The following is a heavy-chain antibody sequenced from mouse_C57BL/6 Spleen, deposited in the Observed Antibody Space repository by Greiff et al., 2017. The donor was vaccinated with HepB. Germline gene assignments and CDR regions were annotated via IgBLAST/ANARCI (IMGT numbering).Heavy chain of an antibody. CDR3: ARGGYERSYYARDY. D-gene: IGHD2-10*02. Sequence: QVQLQQPGAELVRPGSSVKLSCKASGYTFTSYWMHWVKQRPIQGLEWIGNIDPSDSETHYNQKFKDKATLTVDKSSSTAYMQLSSLTSEDSAVYYCARGGYERSYYARDYWGQGTSVTVSS. CDR2: IDPSDSET. J-gene: IGHJ4*01. V-gene: IGHV1-52*01. CDR1: GYTFTSYW.